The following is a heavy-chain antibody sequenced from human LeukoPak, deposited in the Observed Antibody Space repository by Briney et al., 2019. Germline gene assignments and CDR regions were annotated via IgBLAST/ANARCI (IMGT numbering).Heavy chain of an antibody. V-gene: IGHV4-39*01. J-gene: IGHJ4*02. CDR1: GGSISSSSYY. Sequence: SETLSLTCTVSGGSISSSSYYWGWIRQPPGKGLEWIASIYYSGTTYYNPSLKSRVSISADTSKNQFSLKLSSVTATDTAVYYCTSRGWIVGLVDYWVQGTLVTVSS. D-gene: IGHD3-22*01. CDR3: TSRGWIVGLVDY. CDR2: IYYSGTT.